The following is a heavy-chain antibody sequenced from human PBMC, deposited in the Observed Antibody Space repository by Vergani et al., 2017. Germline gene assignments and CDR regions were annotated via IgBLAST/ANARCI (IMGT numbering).Heavy chain of an antibody. V-gene: IGHV5-51*01. CDR2: IFFGGSQI. CDR1: GLSFTNYW. CDR3: ARHRGWGLVVVAATPWYYYYGMDV. Sequence: VPLVQSGAEVKKPGESLRISCKGSGLSFTNYWITWVRQMPGKGLEWMGMIFFGGSQIRYSPSLQGQVTISADNSSNIVYLQWSSLKASDTAMYYCARHRGWGLVVVAATPWYYYYGMDVWGQGTTVTVSS. J-gene: IGHJ6*02. D-gene: IGHD2-15*01.